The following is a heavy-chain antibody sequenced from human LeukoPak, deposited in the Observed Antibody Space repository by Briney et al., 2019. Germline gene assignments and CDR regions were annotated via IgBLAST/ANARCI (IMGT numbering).Heavy chain of an antibody. J-gene: IGHJ4*02. CDR2: ISASGDFT. Sequence: PGGSLRLSCAASGFTFSSYAMSWVRQAPGKGLEWVSAISASGDFTYYADSVKGRFTTSRDFFRNTLYLQMNSLRAEDTAVYYCAKSPKVGPTGVFDDRGQGTLVAVAS. CDR1: GFTFSSYA. CDR3: AKSPKVGPTGVFDD. V-gene: IGHV3-23*01. D-gene: IGHD1-26*01.